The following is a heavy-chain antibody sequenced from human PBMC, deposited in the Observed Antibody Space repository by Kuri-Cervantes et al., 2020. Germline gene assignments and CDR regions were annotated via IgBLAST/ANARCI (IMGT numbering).Heavy chain of an antibody. CDR2: ITYDGSNK. CDR1: GFTFSSYG. CDR3: ARAHYYDSSGYFLNYDGMDV. V-gene: IGHV3-30*03. Sequence: GGSLRLSCAASGFTFSSYGMHWVRQAPGKGLEWVAVITYDGSNKYYADSVKGRFTISRDSAKNTLYLQMNSLRAEDTAVYYCARAHYYDSSGYFLNYDGMDVWGQGTTVTVSS. D-gene: IGHD3-22*01. J-gene: IGHJ6*02.